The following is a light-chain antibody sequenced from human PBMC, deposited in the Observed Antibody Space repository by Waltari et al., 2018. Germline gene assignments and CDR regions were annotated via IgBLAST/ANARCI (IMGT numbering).Light chain of an antibody. CDR1: QSLLHIDGETY. V-gene: IGKV2D-29*01. Sequence: DFVMTQTPLSLSVTPGQTASIPCKSSQSLLHIDGETYLYWYLQKPGQPPQLLIYEVSKRFSGVPDRFSGSGSGTDFTLKISRVQADDVGVYYCMQSVELPPTFGRGTRLEIK. J-gene: IGKJ5*01. CDR2: EVS. CDR3: MQSVELPPT.